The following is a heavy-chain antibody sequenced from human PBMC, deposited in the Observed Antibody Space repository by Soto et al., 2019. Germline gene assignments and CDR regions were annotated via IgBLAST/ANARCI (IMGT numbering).Heavy chain of an antibody. CDR1: GGSISSSRCH. D-gene: IGHD1-26*01. J-gene: IGHJ3*02. CDR2: IKYSGTT. CDR3: AGRGITGSYNDVFEM. V-gene: IGHV4-39*01. Sequence: KLPETLSLTCTVSGGSISSSRCHWGWIRQPPGKGLEWIASIKYSGTTFYNPSLKSRVTLSVDTSKNQFALKLSSVTAAETAVYYCAGRGITGSYNDVFEMGGQGKRFTVSS.